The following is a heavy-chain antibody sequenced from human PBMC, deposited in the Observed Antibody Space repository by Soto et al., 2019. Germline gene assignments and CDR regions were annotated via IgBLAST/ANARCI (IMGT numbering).Heavy chain of an antibody. J-gene: IGHJ3*02. CDR2: IHHSGGT. CDR3: ARGAFWAFDI. V-gene: IGHV4-4*02. Sequence: SETLSLTCGVSGASVTDYWWTWVRQPPGEGLDWVAEIHHSGGTNYNPSLKSRVSISLDNSKNQVSLKLTSVTAADTAMYYCARGAFWAFDIWGQGTMVTVSS. CDR1: GASVTDYW. D-gene: IGHD3-3*02.